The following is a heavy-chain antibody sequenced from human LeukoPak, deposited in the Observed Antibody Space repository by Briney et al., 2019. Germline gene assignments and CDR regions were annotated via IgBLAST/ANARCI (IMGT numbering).Heavy chain of an antibody. J-gene: IGHJ4*02. CDR1: GGSFSGYY. CDR3: ARGSPAISYYDFWSGYQYYFDH. CDR2: INHSGST. V-gene: IGHV4-34*01. Sequence: SETLSLTCAVYGGSFSGYYWSWIRQPPGKGLEWIGEINHSGSTNYNPSLKSRVTISVDTSKNQFSLKLSSVTAADTAVYYCARGSPAISYYDFWSGYQYYFDHWGQGTLVTVSS. D-gene: IGHD3-3*01.